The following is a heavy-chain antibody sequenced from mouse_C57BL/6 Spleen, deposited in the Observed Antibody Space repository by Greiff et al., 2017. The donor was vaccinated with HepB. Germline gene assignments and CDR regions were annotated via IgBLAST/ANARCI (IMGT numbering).Heavy chain of an antibody. V-gene: IGHV1-77*01. CDR3: ARCLSSYYGSRSYYFDY. J-gene: IGHJ2*01. CDR1: GYTFTDYY. CDR2: IGPGSGST. D-gene: IGHD1-1*01. Sequence: VQLQQSGAELVKPGASVKISCKASGYTFTDYYINWVKQRPGQGLEWIGKIGPGSGSTYYNEKFKGKATLTADKSSSTAYMQLSSLTSEDSAVYFCARCLSSYYGSRSYYFDYWGQGTTLTVSS.